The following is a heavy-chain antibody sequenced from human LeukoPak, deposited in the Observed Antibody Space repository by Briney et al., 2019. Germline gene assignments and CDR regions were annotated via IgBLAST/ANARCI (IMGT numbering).Heavy chain of an antibody. D-gene: IGHD3-22*01. Sequence: PGGSLRLSCAASGFTFSSYAMSWVRQAPGKGLEWVSAISGSGGSTYYADSVKGRFTISRDNSKNTLYLQMNSLRAEDTAVYYCAKVPNVDYYDSSGYLAFDYWGQGTLVTVSS. CDR3: AKVPNVDYYDSSGYLAFDY. CDR2: ISGSGGST. CDR1: GFTFSSYA. J-gene: IGHJ4*02. V-gene: IGHV3-23*01.